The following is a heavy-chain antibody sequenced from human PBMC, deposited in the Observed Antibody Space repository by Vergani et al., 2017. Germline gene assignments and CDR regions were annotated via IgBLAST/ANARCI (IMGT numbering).Heavy chain of an antibody. Sequence: QVQLQESGPGLVKPSETLSLTCTVSGGSISSYYWSWIRQPPGKGLEWIGYIYYSGSTNYNPSLKSRVTISVDTSKNQFSLKLSSVTAADTAVYYCARVSTPISRRDYVWGSYRWAPWGQGTLVTVSS. CDR2: IYYSGST. V-gene: IGHV4-59*01. J-gene: IGHJ5*02. CDR3: ARVSTPISRRDYVWGSYRWAP. D-gene: IGHD3-16*02. CDR1: GGSISSYY.